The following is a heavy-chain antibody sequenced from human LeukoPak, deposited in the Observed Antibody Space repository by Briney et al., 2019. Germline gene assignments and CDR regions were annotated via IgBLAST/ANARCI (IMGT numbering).Heavy chain of an antibody. J-gene: IGHJ4*02. CDR2: ISYEGSNK. CDR3: AKDPLSPVQYDDTAYFDY. CDR1: GFTVSSNY. D-gene: IGHD3-16*01. Sequence: GGSLRLSCAASGFTVSSNYMSWVRQAPGKGLEWVAVISYEGSNKYYADSVKGRFTISRDNSKNTLYLQMNRLRAEDTAVYYCAKDPLSPVQYDDTAYFDYWGQGTLVTVSS. V-gene: IGHV3-30*18.